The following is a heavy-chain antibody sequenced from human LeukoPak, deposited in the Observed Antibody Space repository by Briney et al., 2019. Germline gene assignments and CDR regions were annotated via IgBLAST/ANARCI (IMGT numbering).Heavy chain of an antibody. D-gene: IGHD6-19*01. V-gene: IGHV4-59*12. CDR2: IYYSGST. J-gene: IGHJ4*02. CDR1: GGSISSYY. CDR3: ARGGLVRFDY. Sequence: PSETLSLTCTVSGGSISSYYWSWIRQPPGKGLEWIGYIYYSGSTNYNPSLKSRVTVSVDTSKNQFSLKLSSVTAADTAVYYCARGGLVRFDYWGQGTLVTVSS.